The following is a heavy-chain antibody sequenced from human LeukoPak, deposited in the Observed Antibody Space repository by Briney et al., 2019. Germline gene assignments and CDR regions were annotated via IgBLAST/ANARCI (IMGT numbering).Heavy chain of an antibody. J-gene: IGHJ4*02. V-gene: IGHV4-30-4*01. CDR3: AKRGGDGVDY. CDR1: GGSISSGDYY. CDR2: IYYSGST. D-gene: IGHD3-16*01. Sequence: SEALSLTCTVSGGSISSGDYYWSWIRQRPGMGLEWIGYIYYSGSTYYNPSLKSRVTISVDTSKNQFSLKLSSVTAADTAVYYCAKRGGDGVDYWGQGTLVTVSS.